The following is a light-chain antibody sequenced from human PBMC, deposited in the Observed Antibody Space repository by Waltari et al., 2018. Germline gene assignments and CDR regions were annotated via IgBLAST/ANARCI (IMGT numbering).Light chain of an antibody. J-gene: IGKJ2*01. V-gene: IGKV3-15*01. Sequence: EVVMTQSPATLSVSPGERATLSCRASQSVSSNLAWYQQKPGQASRLLIYCASTRATGIPTRFSGSGSGTEFTLTINSLQSEDFAVYYCQHYDNWPPYTFGPGTKLEI. CDR3: QHYDNWPPYT. CDR2: CAS. CDR1: QSVSSN.